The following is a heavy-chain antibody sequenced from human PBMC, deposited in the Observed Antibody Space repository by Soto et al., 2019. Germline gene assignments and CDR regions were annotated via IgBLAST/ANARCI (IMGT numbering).Heavy chain of an antibody. Sequence: QVQLVESGGGVVQPGRSLKLSCTASGFTFSHYGVHWVRQAPGKGLEWVTYISYYGRDKYYAVSVKGRFTISRDDSKNTLYLQMNSLRAEDTAVYYCAKAGDTTMAPDYWGQGTLVTVSS. CDR1: GFTFSHYG. CDR2: ISYYGRDK. J-gene: IGHJ4*02. CDR3: AKAGDTTMAPDY. D-gene: IGHD5-18*01. V-gene: IGHV3-30*18.